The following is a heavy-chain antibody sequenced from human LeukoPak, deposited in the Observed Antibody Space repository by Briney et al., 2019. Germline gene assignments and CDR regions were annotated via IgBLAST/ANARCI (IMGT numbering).Heavy chain of an antibody. D-gene: IGHD2-15*01. CDR1: GGSFSSYY. CDR2: IYYGGST. J-gene: IGHJ4*02. Sequence: PSETLSLTCTVSGGSFSSYYWTWIRQPPGKGLEWIGYIYYGGSTSYNPSLKSRVAISVDTSKTHFSLKLTSVTAADTAVYYCARGFRYCSGGSCYQKGPFDYWGQGTLVTVSS. CDR3: ARGFRYCSGGSCYQKGPFDY. V-gene: IGHV4-59*01.